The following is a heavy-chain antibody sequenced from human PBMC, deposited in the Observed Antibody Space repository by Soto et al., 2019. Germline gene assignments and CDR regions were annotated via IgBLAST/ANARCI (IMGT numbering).Heavy chain of an antibody. CDR1: GFTFTSSA. J-gene: IGHJ5*02. V-gene: IGHV1-58*02. D-gene: IGHD3-3*01. CDR2: IVVGSGNT. CDR3: AAVRGSGITIFGDP. Sequence: QMPLVQSGPEVKKPGTSVKVSCKASGFTFTSSAMPWVRQARGQRLEWIGWIVVGSGNTNYAQKFQERVTITRDMSTSTAYIELSSLRSEDTAVYYCAAVRGSGITIFGDPWGQGTLVTVSS.